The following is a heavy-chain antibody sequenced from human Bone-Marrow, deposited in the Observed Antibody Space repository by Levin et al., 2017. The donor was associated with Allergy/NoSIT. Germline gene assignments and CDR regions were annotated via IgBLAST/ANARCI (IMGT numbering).Heavy chain of an antibody. J-gene: IGHJ4*02. D-gene: IGHD5-12*01. V-gene: IGHV1-69*04. CDR1: GGTFNSYV. CDR2: IIPIAGIA. CDR3: ARDRAYSGYAVTLGY. Sequence: ASVKVSCKASGGTFNSYVFSWVRQAPGQGLEWMGRIIPIAGIADYAQNFQGRVTITADTSTNTVYMELSSLRSDDTAVYYCARDRAYSGYAVTLGYWGQGTLVTVSS.